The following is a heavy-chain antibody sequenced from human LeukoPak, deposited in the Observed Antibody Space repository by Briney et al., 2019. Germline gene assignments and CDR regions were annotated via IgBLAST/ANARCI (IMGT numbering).Heavy chain of an antibody. CDR2: ITSSSSTI. CDR3: ARDRDGDPSFQY. CDR1: GFTFSSSD. D-gene: IGHD4-17*01. V-gene: IGHV3-48*02. J-gene: IGHJ4*02. Sequence: GGSLRLSCAASGFTFSSSDMNWVRHAPGKGLEWVSYITSSSSTICYADSVKGRFTISRDNAKNSLYLQMNSLRDEDTAVYYCARDRDGDPSFQYWGQGTLVTVSS.